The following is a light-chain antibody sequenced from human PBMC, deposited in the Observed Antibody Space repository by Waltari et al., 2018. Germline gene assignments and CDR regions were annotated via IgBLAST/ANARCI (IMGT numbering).Light chain of an antibody. J-gene: IGKJ1*01. Sequence: DIQLTQSPSFLSASVGVRVTITCRASQGISSYLAWYQQKPGKAPKLLIYAASALQSGVPSRFSGSGSGTEFTLTISSLQPEDFATYYCQQLNSYPPWTFGQGTKVEIK. CDR3: QQLNSYPPWT. V-gene: IGKV1-9*01. CDR1: QGISSY. CDR2: AAS.